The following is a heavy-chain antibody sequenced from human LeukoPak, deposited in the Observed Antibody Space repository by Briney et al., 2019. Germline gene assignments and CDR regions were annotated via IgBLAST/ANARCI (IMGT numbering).Heavy chain of an antibody. D-gene: IGHD3-22*01. CDR2: IYSGGST. V-gene: IGHV3-53*01. CDR1: GFTVSSNY. J-gene: IGHJ4*02. CDR3: ARSDSSGYETLDY. Sequence: GSLRLSCAASGFTVSSNYMSWVRQAPGKGLEWVSVIYSGGSTYYADSVKGRFTISRDNSKNTLYLQMNSLRAEDTAVYYCARSDSSGYETLDYWGQGTLVTVS.